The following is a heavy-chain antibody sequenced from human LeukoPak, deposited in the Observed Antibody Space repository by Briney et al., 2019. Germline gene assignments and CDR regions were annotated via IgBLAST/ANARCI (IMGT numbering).Heavy chain of an antibody. D-gene: IGHD4-17*01. J-gene: IGHJ4*02. CDR2: ISNSGSS. CDR1: VGSIRTYY. V-gene: IGHV4-59*01. Sequence: SETLSPTCSVSVGSIRTYYWSWIRQPPGKGLEWIGYISNSGSSDHNPSLKSRVTISVDTSKNQFSLKLSSVTAADTAVYYCARDRRDYGDYHFDFWGQGTLVTVSS. CDR3: ARDRRDYGDYHFDF.